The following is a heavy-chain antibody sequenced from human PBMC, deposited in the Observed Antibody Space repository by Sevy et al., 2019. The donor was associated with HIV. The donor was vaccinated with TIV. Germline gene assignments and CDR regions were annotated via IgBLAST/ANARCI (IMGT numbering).Heavy chain of an antibody. J-gene: IGHJ4*02. D-gene: IGHD4-17*01. Sequence: GGSLRLSCAASGFSFSRYGIHWVRQAPGRGLEWVAVISHDGGTQYYAESVKGRFTVSRDNSKYTAYLEMDSLSTEDTAVYFCAKDLFGDYCLCSVDYWGQGALVTVSS. CDR3: AKDLFGDYCLCSVDY. CDR1: GFSFSRYG. V-gene: IGHV3-30*18. CDR2: ISHDGGTQ.